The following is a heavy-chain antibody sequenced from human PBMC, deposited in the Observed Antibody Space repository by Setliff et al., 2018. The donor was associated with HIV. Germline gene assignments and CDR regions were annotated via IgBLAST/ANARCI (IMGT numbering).Heavy chain of an antibody. D-gene: IGHD1-20*01. CDR1: GYTFTSYA. V-gene: IGHV1-3*01. CDR2: ITVGDGNT. Sequence: ASVKVSCKASGYTFTSYAIHWVRQAPGQRLEWMGWITVGDGNTKYSQKFQGRVTITRDTSASTAYMELSSLRSEDTAVYYCAKTIRDGPLGEYFQHWGQGTLVTVSS. CDR3: AKTIRDGPLGEYFQH. J-gene: IGHJ1*01.